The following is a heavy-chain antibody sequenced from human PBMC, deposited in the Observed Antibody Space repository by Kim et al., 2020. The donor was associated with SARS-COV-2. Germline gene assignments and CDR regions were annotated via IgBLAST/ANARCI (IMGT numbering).Heavy chain of an antibody. Sequence: SVKVSCKASGGTFSSYAIIWVRQASGQGLEWMGGIIPIFGTANYAQKFQGRVTITADESTSTAYMELSSLRSEDTAVYYCARVSNYDSSGNYFDYWGQGTLVTVSS. J-gene: IGHJ4*02. CDR2: IIPIFGTA. D-gene: IGHD3-22*01. CDR1: GGTFSSYA. CDR3: ARVSNYDSSGNYFDY. V-gene: IGHV1-69*13.